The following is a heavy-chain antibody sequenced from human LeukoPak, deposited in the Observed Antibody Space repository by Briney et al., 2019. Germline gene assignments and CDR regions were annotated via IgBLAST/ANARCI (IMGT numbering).Heavy chain of an antibody. D-gene: IGHD2-2*01. CDR1: GGSISSGDYY. CDR3: AGVGYCSSTSCSPFDY. Sequence: SETLSLTCTVSGGSISSGDYYWSWIRQPPGQGLEWIGYIYYSGSTYYNPSLKSRVTISVDTSKNQFSLKLSSVTAADTAVYYCAGVGYCSSTSCSPFDYWGQGTLVTVSS. V-gene: IGHV4-30-4*08. J-gene: IGHJ4*02. CDR2: IYYSGST.